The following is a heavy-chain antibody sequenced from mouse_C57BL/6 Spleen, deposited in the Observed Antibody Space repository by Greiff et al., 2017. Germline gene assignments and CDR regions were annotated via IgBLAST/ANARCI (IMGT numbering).Heavy chain of an antibody. V-gene: IGHV1-26*01. CDR1: GYTFTDYY. J-gene: IGHJ2*01. D-gene: IGHD1-1*01. CDR2: INPYDGGT. Sequence: EVKLVESGPELVKPGASVKISCKASGYTFTDYYMHWVKQSPGQSLEWIGDINPYDGGTSYNQKFKGKATLTVDKSSSTAYMELRSLTSEDSAVYYCARRDYGSSYDYWGQGTTLTVSS. CDR3: ARRDYGSSYDY.